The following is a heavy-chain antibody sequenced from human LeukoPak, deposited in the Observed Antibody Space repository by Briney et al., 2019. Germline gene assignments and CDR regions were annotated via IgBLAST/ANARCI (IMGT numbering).Heavy chain of an antibody. CDR1: GFTFSGYC. CDR2: IYSDGSST. V-gene: IGHV3-74*03. CDR3: ARGSYHGGDK. J-gene: IGHJ4*02. Sequence: GGSLRLSCAASGFTFSGYCLHRVRQAPGKGLVWVSHIYSDGSSTMYADSVKGRFTVSRDNAMNTLYLQMTRLRAEGTAVYYCARGSYHGGDKWGQGTLVTVSS. D-gene: IGHD4-23*01.